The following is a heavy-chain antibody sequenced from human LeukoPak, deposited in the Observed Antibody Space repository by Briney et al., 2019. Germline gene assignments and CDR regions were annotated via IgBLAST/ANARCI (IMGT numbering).Heavy chain of an antibody. Sequence: SETLSLTCTVSGGSISSSSYYWGWIRQPPGKGLEWIGSIYYSGSTYYNPSLKGRVTISVDTSKNQFSLKLSSVTAADTAVYYCARDRKGLTTDPFDYWGQGTLVTVSS. D-gene: IGHD4-17*01. CDR3: ARDRKGLTTDPFDY. J-gene: IGHJ4*02. V-gene: IGHV4-39*07. CDR1: GGSISSSSYY. CDR2: IYYSGST.